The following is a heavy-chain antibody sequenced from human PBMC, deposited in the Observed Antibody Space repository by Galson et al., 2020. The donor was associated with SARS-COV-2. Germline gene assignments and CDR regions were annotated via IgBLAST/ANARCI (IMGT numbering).Heavy chain of an antibody. Sequence: ASVKVSCKVSGYTLTELSMHWVRQAPGKGLEWMGGFDPEDVETIYAQKFQGRVTMTEDTSTDTAYMELSSLRSEDTAVYYCATPTDRTTVTTLDAFDIWGQGTMVTVSS. CDR2: FDPEDVET. D-gene: IGHD4-17*01. V-gene: IGHV1-24*01. J-gene: IGHJ3*02. CDR3: ATPTDRTTVTTLDAFDI. CDR1: GYTLTELS.